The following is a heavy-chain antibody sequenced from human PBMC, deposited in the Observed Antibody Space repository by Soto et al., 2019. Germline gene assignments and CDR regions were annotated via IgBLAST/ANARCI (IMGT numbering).Heavy chain of an antibody. CDR3: ASRPRIVVVPAAMPVWGFVP. CDR2: IYYSGST. D-gene: IGHD2-2*01. Sequence: QLQLQESGPGLVKPSETLSLTCTVSGGSISSSSYYWGWIRQPPGKGLEWIGSIYYSGSTYSNPSLKSRVTISVDTSKNQFSLKLSSVTAADTAVYYCASRPRIVVVPAAMPVWGFVPWGQGTLVTVSS. CDR1: GGSISSSSYY. V-gene: IGHV4-39*01. J-gene: IGHJ5*02.